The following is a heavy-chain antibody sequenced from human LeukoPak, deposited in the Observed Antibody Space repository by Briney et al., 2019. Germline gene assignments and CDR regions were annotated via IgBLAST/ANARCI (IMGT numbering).Heavy chain of an antibody. D-gene: IGHD5-18*01. CDR2: IIPIFGTA. J-gene: IGHJ4*02. CDR3: AREPRGYSYGYLDY. CDR1: GGTFSSYA. Sequence: GASVKVSCKASGGTFSSYAISWVRQAPGQGLEWMGRIIPIFGTANYAQKFQGRVTITTDESTSTAYMELSSLRSEDTAVYYCAREPRGYSYGYLDYWGQGTLVTVSS. V-gene: IGHV1-69*05.